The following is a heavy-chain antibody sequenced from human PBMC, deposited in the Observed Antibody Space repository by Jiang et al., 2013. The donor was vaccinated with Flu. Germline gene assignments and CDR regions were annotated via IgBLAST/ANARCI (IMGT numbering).Heavy chain of an antibody. Sequence: QTLSLTCAISGDSVSSNSAAWNWIRQSPSRGLEWLGRAYYRSKWYNDYAVSVKSRITINPDTSKNQFSLQLNSVTPEDTAVYYCARDMRPYCSSTSCYYNWFDPWGQGTLVTVSS. CDR2: AYYRSKWYN. J-gene: IGHJ5*02. CDR1: GDSVSSNSAA. D-gene: IGHD2-2*01. CDR3: ARDMRPYCSSTSCYYNWFDP. V-gene: IGHV6-1*01.